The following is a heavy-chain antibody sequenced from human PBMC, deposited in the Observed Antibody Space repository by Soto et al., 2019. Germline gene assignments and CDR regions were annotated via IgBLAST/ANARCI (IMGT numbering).Heavy chain of an antibody. CDR1: GFNFSRFT. Sequence: QVQLVESGGGVVQPGRSLRLSCAASGFNFSRFTMHWVRQAPGKGLEWVALISYDGNNKYYADSVKGRFTFSRDNSNNTLHLQMNSLRAEDTAVYFSARDGGSYLDYYYGMDVCGQGTTVTVSS. D-gene: IGHD1-26*01. J-gene: IGHJ6*02. CDR2: ISYDGNNK. V-gene: IGHV3-30-3*01. CDR3: ARDGGSYLDYYYGMDV.